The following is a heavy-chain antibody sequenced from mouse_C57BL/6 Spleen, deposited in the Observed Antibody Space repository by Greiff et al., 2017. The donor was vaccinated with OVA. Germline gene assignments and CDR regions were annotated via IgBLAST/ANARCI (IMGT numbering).Heavy chain of an antibody. CDR1: GFTFSSYA. CDR2: ISDGGSYT. V-gene: IGHV5-4*01. CDR3: AREMGMTTVVARPAWFAY. D-gene: IGHD1-1*01. J-gene: IGHJ3*01. Sequence: DVKLVESGGGLVKPGGSLKLSCAASGFTFSSYAMSWVRQTPEKRLEWVATISDGGSYTYYPDNVKGRFTISRDNAKNNLYLQMSHLKSEDTAMYYCAREMGMTTVVARPAWFAYWGQGTLVTVSA.